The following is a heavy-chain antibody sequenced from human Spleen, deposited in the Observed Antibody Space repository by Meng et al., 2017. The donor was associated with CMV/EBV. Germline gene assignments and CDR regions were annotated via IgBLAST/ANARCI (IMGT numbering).Heavy chain of an antibody. Sequence: GGSLRLSCAASRSIFSDYSMTWTRQAPGQGLDWVSAISGSGRSTYYADSVRGRFTISRDDSKNTLYLQMSSLRAEDTAVYYCARDRLGGMDVWGQGTTVTVSS. D-gene: IGHD6-6*01. CDR1: RSIFSDYS. CDR2: ISGSGRST. V-gene: IGHV3-23*01. CDR3: ARDRLGGMDV. J-gene: IGHJ6*02.